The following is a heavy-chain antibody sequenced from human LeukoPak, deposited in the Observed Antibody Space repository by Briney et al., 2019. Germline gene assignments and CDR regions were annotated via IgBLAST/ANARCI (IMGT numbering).Heavy chain of an antibody. CDR3: ARQGSSGWPHFISDYGMDV. CDR2: IHTSGSS. V-gene: IGHV4-4*09. D-gene: IGHD6-19*01. CDR1: GASISSHY. Sequence: SETLSLTCTVSGASISSHYWSWFRQPPGKGLEWIGYIHTSGSSNYNPSLKSRVTISVDTSKNQFSLKLSSVAAADTAVYYCARQGSSGWPHFISDYGMDVWGQGTTVTVSS. J-gene: IGHJ6*02.